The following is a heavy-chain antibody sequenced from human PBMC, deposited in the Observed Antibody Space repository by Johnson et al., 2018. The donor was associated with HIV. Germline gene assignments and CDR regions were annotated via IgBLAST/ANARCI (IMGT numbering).Heavy chain of an antibody. J-gene: IGHJ3*02. CDR2: ISYDGSNQ. D-gene: IGHD5-18*01. CDR1: GFTFSSYA. V-gene: IGHV3-30*04. CDR3: TTDGYGGYSYGYGAFDI. Sequence: QMQLVESGGGVVQPGRSLRLSCAASGFTFSSYAMHWVRQAPGKGLEWVAVISYDGSNQYYADSVKGRFPISRDDSKNTLYLQMNSLKTEDTAVYYCTTDGYGGYSYGYGAFDIWGQGTMVTVSS.